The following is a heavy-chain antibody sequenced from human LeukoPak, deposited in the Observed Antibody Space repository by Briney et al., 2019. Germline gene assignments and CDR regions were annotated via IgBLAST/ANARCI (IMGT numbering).Heavy chain of an antibody. D-gene: IGHD1-26*01. CDR2: IYSGGST. CDR1: GFTFINAW. V-gene: IGHV3-66*01. J-gene: IGHJ6*03. Sequence: GGSLRLSCAASGFTFINAWMNWVRQAPGKGLEWVSVIYSGGSTYYADSVKGRFTISRDNSKNTLYLQMNSLRAEDTAVYYCAKDVGKYYYYYYYMDVWGKGTTVTVSS. CDR3: AKDVGKYYYYYYYMDV.